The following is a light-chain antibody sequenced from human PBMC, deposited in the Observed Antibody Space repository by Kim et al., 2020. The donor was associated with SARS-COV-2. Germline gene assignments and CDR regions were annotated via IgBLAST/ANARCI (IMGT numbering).Light chain of an antibody. CDR1: QGISNY. CDR2: AAS. V-gene: IGKV1-27*01. J-gene: IGKJ1*01. CDR3: QKYNSAPPWT. Sequence: DIQMTQSPSSLSASVGDRVTITCRASQGISNYLAWYQQKPGKVPKLLIYAASTLQSGVPSRFSGSGSGTDFTHTISSLQPQDVATYYCQKYNSAPPWTFGQGTKVDIK.